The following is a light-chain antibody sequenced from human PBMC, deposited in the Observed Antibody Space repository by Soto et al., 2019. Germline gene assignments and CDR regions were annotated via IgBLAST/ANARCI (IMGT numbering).Light chain of an antibody. CDR1: ESVRNNS. J-gene: IGKJ2*01. CDR2: GAS. Sequence: ELVLTQSPGTLSLSPGERATLSCRASESVRNNSLAWYQQQPGQAPRLLIFGASSRATGIPDRFTGSGSGATVSLTISTLEPEDSAVYFCHHYGYGADTFGQGTKLEIK. V-gene: IGKV3-20*01. CDR3: HHYGYGADT.